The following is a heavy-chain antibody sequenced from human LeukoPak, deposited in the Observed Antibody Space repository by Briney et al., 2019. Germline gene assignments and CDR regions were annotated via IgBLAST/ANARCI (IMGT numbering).Heavy chain of an antibody. J-gene: IGHJ4*02. Sequence: AGGSLRLSCAASGFTFSSCGFNWVRQAPGKGLEWVSSIGPTGTDRYYADSVRGRFTISRDNANNSMYLQMDSLRDEDTAVYYCATETIGRHYDYWGQGTLLTVSS. V-gene: IGHV3-21*01. D-gene: IGHD1-14*01. CDR3: ATETIGRHYDY. CDR1: GFTFSSCG. CDR2: IGPTGTDR.